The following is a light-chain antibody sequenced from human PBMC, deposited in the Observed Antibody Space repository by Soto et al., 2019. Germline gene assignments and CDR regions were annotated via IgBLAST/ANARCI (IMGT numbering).Light chain of an antibody. V-gene: IGLV2-14*03. CDR2: DVS. Sequence: QSALTQPASVSGSPGQSITISCTGPRSDVGGYNYVSWYQHHPGKAPKLMIYDVSNRPSGVSNRFSGSKSGITASLTISGLQAEDEADYYCSAYTSSSLYVFATGTKVTV. J-gene: IGLJ1*01. CDR1: RSDVGGYNY. CDR3: SAYTSSSLYV.